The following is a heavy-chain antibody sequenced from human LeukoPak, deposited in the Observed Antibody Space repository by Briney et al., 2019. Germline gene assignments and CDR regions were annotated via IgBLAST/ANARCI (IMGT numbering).Heavy chain of an antibody. V-gene: IGHV3-23*01. D-gene: IGHD3-10*01. CDR3: VKSRAVDVNWFDP. CDR1: GSNFSSYA. CDR2: ISGSGIYT. J-gene: IGHJ5*02. Sequence: GGSLRLSCAASGSNFSSYAMSWVRQAPGKGLEWVSAISGSGIYTYYADSVKGRFTISRDNSKNTLYLQMNTLRAEDTAVYYCVKSRAVDVNWFDPWGQGTLVTVSS.